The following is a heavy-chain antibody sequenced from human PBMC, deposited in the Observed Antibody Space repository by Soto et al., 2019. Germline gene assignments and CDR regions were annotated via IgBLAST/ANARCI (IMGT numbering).Heavy chain of an antibody. D-gene: IGHD3-10*01. Sequence: QVQLQESVPGLVKPSETLSLTCTVSGDSVSSDNYYWTWIRQSPGKGLEWVGYIYSSGSTKSNPSLKSRVAISLHTSSDQFSLNLTSVTAADPAVYYCARDIRGDSRDFDFWGQGTLVTVSS. CDR2: IYSSGST. CDR3: ARDIRGDSRDFDF. J-gene: IGHJ4*02. V-gene: IGHV4-61*01. CDR1: GDSVSSDNYY.